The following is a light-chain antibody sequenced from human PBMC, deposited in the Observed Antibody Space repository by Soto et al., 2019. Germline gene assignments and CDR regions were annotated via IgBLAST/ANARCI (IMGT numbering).Light chain of an antibody. CDR3: QQYNNWPRT. CDR1: QTVRNN. J-gene: IGKJ1*01. Sequence: EFVLTQSPGTLSLSPGERATLPCRASQTVRNNYLAWYQQKPGQAPRLLIHGATTRATGIPARFSGSGSGTEFTLTISSLQSEDFAVYYCQQYNNWPRTFGQGTKVDI. V-gene: IGKV3-15*01. CDR2: GAT.